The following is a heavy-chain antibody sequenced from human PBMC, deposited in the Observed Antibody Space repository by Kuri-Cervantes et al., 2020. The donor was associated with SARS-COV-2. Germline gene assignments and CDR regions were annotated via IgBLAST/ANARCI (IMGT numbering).Heavy chain of an antibody. V-gene: IGHV3-64*04. CDR3: ARDLYSSGWYHYHDY. CDR2: ISSNGGST. Sequence: GGSLRLSCSASGFTFSSYAMHWVRQAPGKGLEYVSAISSNGGSTYYADSVKGRFTISRDNSKNTLYLQMNSLRAEDTAVYYCARDLYSSGWYHYHDYWGQGTLVTVSS. D-gene: IGHD6-19*01. J-gene: IGHJ4*02. CDR1: GFTFSSYA.